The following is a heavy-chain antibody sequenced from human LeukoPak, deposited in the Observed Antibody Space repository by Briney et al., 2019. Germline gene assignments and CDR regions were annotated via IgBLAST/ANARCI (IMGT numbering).Heavy chain of an antibody. Sequence: GGSLRLSCAASGFTFSSYAMSWVRQAPGKGLEWVSAISGSGGSTYYADSVKGRFTISRDNSKNTLYLQMNSLRAEDTAVYYCAKEFGHPVRGVGEYYYYGMDVWGQGTAVT. V-gene: IGHV3-23*01. CDR1: GFTFSSYA. D-gene: IGHD3-10*01. CDR3: AKEFGHPVRGVGEYYYYGMDV. CDR2: ISGSGGST. J-gene: IGHJ6*02.